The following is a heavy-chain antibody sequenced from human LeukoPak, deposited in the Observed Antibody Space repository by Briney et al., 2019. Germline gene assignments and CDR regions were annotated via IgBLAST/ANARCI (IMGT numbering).Heavy chain of an antibody. D-gene: IGHD6-19*01. CDR1: GFTFSSYG. J-gene: IGHJ6*02. V-gene: IGHV3-30*02. Sequence: GGSLRLSCAASGFTFSSYGMHWVRQAPGKGLEWVAIIWYDGSNKYYADSVKGRFTISRDNSKNTLYLQMNSLRAEDTAVYYCARDRVGSGWYFYYYYGMDVWGQGTTVTVSS. CDR3: ARDRVGSGWYFYYYYGMDV. CDR2: IWYDGSNK.